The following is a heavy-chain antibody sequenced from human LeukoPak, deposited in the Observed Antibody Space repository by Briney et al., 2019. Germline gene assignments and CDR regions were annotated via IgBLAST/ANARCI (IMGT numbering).Heavy chain of an antibody. CDR2: IIPILGIA. V-gene: IGHV1-69*04. Sequence: SVKVSCKASGGTFSSYAISWVRQAPAQGLEWMGRIIPILGIANYAQKFQGRVTITADKSTSTAYMELSSLRSEDTAVYYCARALAYYFDYWGQGTLVTVSS. CDR1: GGTFSSYA. CDR3: ARALAYYFDY. J-gene: IGHJ4*02.